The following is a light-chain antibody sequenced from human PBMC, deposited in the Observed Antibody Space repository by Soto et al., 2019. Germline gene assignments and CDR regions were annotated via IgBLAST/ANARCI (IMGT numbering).Light chain of an antibody. V-gene: IGKV1-5*01. J-gene: IGKJ1*01. CDR2: AAS. CDR3: LQSSSDSWT. Sequence: IQMRQPVPTLFVYVEDRDTSTCRASQTISSRLAWYQQKPGKAPKLLIYAASSLQSGVASRFSGSGSGTEFTLTISWLQPDDVATYYCLQSSSDSWTVGRGPKVDIK. CDR1: QTISSR.